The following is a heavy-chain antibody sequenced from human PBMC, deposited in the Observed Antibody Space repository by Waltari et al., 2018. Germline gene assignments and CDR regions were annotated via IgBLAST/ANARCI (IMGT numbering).Heavy chain of an antibody. J-gene: IGHJ6*02. V-gene: IGHV3-53*01. Sequence: ELQLVESGGGLIQPGGSLRLSCAASGFNVNTHYMSWVRQALGKGLEWISVIYGGGITDYADSVKGRFTISRDSYRNTLSLQMISLRAEDTAVYYCARAESGGMFDYYYGMDVWGQGTTVTVSS. CDR1: GFNVNTHY. CDR3: ARAESGGMFDYYYGMDV. D-gene: IGHD2-15*01. CDR2: IYGGGIT.